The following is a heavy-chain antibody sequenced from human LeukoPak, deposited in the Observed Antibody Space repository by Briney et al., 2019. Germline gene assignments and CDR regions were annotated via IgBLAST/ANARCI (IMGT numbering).Heavy chain of an antibody. CDR1: GFTFSSYA. J-gene: IGHJ4*02. Sequence: PGGSLRLSCAASGFTFSSYAMSWVRQAPGKGLEWVSAISGSGGSTYYADSVKGRFTISRDNSKNTLYLQINSLRAEDTAVYYCAKMGGAPHYYFDYWGQGTLVTVSS. CDR2: ISGSGGST. V-gene: IGHV3-23*01. CDR3: AKMGGAPHYYFDY. D-gene: IGHD1-26*01.